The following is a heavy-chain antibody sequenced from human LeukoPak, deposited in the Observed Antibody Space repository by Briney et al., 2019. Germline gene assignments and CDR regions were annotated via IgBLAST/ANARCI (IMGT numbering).Heavy chain of an antibody. D-gene: IGHD3-22*01. CDR3: AKGHYYDSNGYYLVY. J-gene: IGHJ4*02. CDR1: GFTFSSYG. Sequence: GGSLRLSCAASGFTFSSYGMHWVRQAPGKGLEWVAVISYDGSNKYYADSVKGRFTISRDNSKNTLYLQMNSLRAEDTAVYYCAKGHYYDSNGYYLVYWGQGTLVTVSS. CDR2: ISYDGSNK. V-gene: IGHV3-30*18.